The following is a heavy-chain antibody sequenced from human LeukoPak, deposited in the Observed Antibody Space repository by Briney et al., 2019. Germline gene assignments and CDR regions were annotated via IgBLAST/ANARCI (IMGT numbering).Heavy chain of an antibody. CDR1: GYTFIDYD. Sequence: ASVKVSCKASGYTFIDYDINWVRQATGQGLEWMRWMNPKNGNADCSQKFQGRVAMTRNTSITTAYMELSSLRSEDTAVYYCARGPKGGYNYVSYYMDVWGRGTTVTVSS. V-gene: IGHV1-8*01. J-gene: IGHJ6*03. CDR2: MNPKNGNA. D-gene: IGHD2-15*01. CDR3: ARGPKGGYNYVSYYMDV.